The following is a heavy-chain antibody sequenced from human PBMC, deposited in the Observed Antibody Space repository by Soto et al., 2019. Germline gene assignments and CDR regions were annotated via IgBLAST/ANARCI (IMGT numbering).Heavy chain of an antibody. J-gene: IGHJ6*02. V-gene: IGHV4-31*03. CDR2: NYYSGIT. CDR3: ARGSSIAGLYYGMDV. CDR1: GGSISSGGYY. D-gene: IGHD6-6*01. Sequence: SETLCLSCTVSGGSISSGGYYWTWIRQHPGKGLEWIGYNYYSGITYYNPSLKSRVTISLDTSKNQFSLKLSSVTAADTAVYYCARGSSIAGLYYGMDVWGQGTTVTVSS.